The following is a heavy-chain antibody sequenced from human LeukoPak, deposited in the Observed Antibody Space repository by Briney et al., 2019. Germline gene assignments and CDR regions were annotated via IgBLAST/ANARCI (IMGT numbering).Heavy chain of an antibody. V-gene: IGHV3-53*01. Sequence: GGSLRLSCAASGFTVSSNYMSWVRQAPGKGLKWVSVIYSGGSTYSADSVKGRFTISRDNSKNTLYIQMNSLRAEDTAVYYCARSARVWWFFDYWGQGTLVTVSS. CDR3: ARSARVWWFFDY. CDR1: GFTVSSNY. J-gene: IGHJ4*02. CDR2: IYSGGST. D-gene: IGHD2-8*02.